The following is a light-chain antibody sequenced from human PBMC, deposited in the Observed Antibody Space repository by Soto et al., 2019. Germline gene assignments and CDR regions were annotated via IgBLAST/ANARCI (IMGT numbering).Light chain of an antibody. Sequence: QSVLTQPPSVSGAPGQRVLISCTGGRSNIGAGYDVHWYQQLPGAAPKLIFYANRTAGVPDRFSASTAGTSASLAIAGVQAEDEAEYYCQSCDNSLSDSGCVVFGGGTKLTVL. J-gene: IGLJ2*01. V-gene: IGLV1-40*01. CDR3: QSCDNSLSDSGCVV. CDR1: RSNIGAGYD. CDR2: A.